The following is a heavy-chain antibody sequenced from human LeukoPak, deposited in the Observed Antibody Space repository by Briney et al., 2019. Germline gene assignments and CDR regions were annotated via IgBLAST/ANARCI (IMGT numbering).Heavy chain of an antibody. D-gene: IGHD3-10*01. CDR3: ARGGYYGSGNDFRFDP. V-gene: IGHV4-4*07. CDR2: IHTSGST. CDR1: GGSISSYY. Sequence: SETLSLTCTVSGGSISSYYWSWIRQPAGKGLEWIGRIHTSGSTNYSPSLKSRVTISVETSKNQFSLKLKSVTAADTAVYYCARGGYYGSGNDFRFDPWGQGTLVTVSS. J-gene: IGHJ5*02.